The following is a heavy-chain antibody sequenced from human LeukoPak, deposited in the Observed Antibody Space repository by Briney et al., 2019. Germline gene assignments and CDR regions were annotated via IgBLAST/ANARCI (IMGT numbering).Heavy chain of an antibody. V-gene: IGHV3-66*01. CDR2: IYSGGTT. CDR1: GLTVNSNY. Sequence: GGSLRLSCAVSGLTVNSNYMSWVRQAPGKGLEWVSVIYSGGTTYYADSVKGRFTISRDNSKNTLYLQMNSLRAEDTAVYYCAKETGSQRGYGMDVWGQGTTVTVSS. D-gene: IGHD1-14*01. J-gene: IGHJ6*02. CDR3: AKETGSQRGYGMDV.